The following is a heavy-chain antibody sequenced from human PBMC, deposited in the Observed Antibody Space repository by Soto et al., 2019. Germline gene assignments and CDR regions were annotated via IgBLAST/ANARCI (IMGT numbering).Heavy chain of an antibody. D-gene: IGHD5-18*01. V-gene: IGHV1-69*01. CDR1: GGTLSSYV. J-gene: IGHJ6*02. Sequence: QVQLVQSGAEVKKPGSSVKVSCKASGGTLSSYVISWVRQAPGQGLEWMGGIIPVFGTVNYAQKFQGRVTITADESTTTAYMELRSLRSEDAAVYYCARAQSIQLWASGIDVWGQGTTVTVSS. CDR3: ARAQSIQLWASGIDV. CDR2: IIPVFGTV.